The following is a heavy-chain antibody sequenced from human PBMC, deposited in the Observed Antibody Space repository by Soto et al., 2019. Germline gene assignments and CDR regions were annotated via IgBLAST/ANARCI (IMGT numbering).Heavy chain of an antibody. Sequence: GGSLRLSCAASGFTFSSYDMHWVRQAPGKGLEWVAVISYDGSNKYYADSVKGRFTISRDNSKNTLYLQMNSLRAEDTAVYYCVRGYSIGWYNVYWGQGTPVTVSS. CDR3: VRGYSIGWYNVY. J-gene: IGHJ4*02. CDR1: GFTFSSYD. V-gene: IGHV3-30-3*01. CDR2: ISYDGSNK. D-gene: IGHD6-19*01.